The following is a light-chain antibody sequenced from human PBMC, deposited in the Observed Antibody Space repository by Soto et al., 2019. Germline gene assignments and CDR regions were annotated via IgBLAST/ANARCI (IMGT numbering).Light chain of an antibody. J-gene: IGKJ4*01. CDR1: QSVSSN. Sequence: EIVMTQSPATLSVSPGERATLSCRASQSVSSNLAWYQQKPGQAPRLLIYHTSTRATGIPARFSGSGSGTEFTLTISSLQSEDFATYYCQQFNFYPTFGGGTKVEIK. CDR3: QQFNFYPT. V-gene: IGKV3-15*01. CDR2: HTS.